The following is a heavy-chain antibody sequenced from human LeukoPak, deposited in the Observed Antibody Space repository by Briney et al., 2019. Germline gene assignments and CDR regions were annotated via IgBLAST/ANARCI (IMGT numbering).Heavy chain of an antibody. J-gene: IGHJ6*03. D-gene: IGHD1-26*01. V-gene: IGHV3-30-3*01. CDR1: GFTFSSYA. CDR2: ISYDGSNK. CDR3: ARDGLGAKDYYYYYMDV. Sequence: PGGSLRLSCAASGFTFSSYAMHWVRQAPGKGLEWVAVISYDGSNKYYADSVKGRFTISRDNSKNTLYLQMNSLRAEDTAVYYCARDGLGAKDYYYYYMDVWGKGTTVTVSS.